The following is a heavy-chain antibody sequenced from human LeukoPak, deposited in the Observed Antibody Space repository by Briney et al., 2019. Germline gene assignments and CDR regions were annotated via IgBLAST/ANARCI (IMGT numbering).Heavy chain of an antibody. CDR2: INRSGST. V-gene: IGHV4-34*01. CDR1: GGLFSGYY. CDR3: AREVEMATIRYFDY. D-gene: IGHD5-24*01. J-gene: IGHJ4*02. Sequence: SDTLSLTCAVYGGLFSGYYWSWLRQPPGKGLEWIGEINRSGSTNYNPSLKRRVTISVDTSKNQFSLKLSSVTAADTAVYYCAREVEMATIRYFDYWGQGTLVTVSS.